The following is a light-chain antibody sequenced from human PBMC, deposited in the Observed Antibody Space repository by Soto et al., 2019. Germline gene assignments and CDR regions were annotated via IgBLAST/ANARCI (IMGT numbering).Light chain of an antibody. CDR1: QSVSNN. CDR3: QQYNNWWT. V-gene: IGKV3-15*01. CDR2: GAS. Sequence: EVVMTQSPATLSVSPGERATLSCRASQSVSNNLAWYQQKPGQAPRLLIYGASTRATSITARFSGSGSGTEFTLTISRLQSEDFAGYYCQQYNNWWTFGQGNKGEIK. J-gene: IGKJ1*01.